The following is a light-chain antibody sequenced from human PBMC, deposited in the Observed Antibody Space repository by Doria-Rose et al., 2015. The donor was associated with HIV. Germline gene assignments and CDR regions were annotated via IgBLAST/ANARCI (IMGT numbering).Light chain of an antibody. V-gene: IGKV3-11*01. J-gene: IGKJ5*01. CDR2: DAS. CDR1: QSVSSY. CDR3: QQRGNWPSVT. Sequence: TQSPATLSLSPGERATLSCRASQSVSSYLAWYQQKPGQAPRLLIYDASNRATGIPARFSGSGSGTDFTLTISSLEPEGFAVYYCQQRGNWPSVTFGQGTRLEIK.